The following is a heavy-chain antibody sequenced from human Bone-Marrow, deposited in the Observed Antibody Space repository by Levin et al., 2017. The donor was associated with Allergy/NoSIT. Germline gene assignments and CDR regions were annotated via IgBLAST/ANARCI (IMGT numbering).Heavy chain of an antibody. CDR1: GFSFSNSA. CDR2: IGDTGIST. CDR3: AKEETSYYYMDV. V-gene: IGHV3-23*05. J-gene: IGHJ6*03. Sequence: PGGSLRLSCVASGFSFSNSALSWVRQAPGKGLEWVSSIGDTGISTHYSDSVRGRFTISRDNSKNTVFLQMHSLSGEDTAVYFCAKEETSYYYMDVWGEGTTVTVSS.